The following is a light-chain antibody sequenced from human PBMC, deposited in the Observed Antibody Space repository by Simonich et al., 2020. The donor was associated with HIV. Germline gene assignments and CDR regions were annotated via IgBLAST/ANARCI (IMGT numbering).Light chain of an antibody. CDR1: QSVLYSSNNKNY. Sequence: DIVMTQSPDSLAVSLGERATINCKSSQSVLYSSNNKNYLAWYQQKPGQHPKLLIYWASTRESGVPDRFSASGSGTDFTLTISSLQAEDVAVYYCQQYYSTPRTFGQGTKVEIK. CDR3: QQYYSTPRT. CDR2: WAS. V-gene: IGKV4-1*01. J-gene: IGKJ1*01.